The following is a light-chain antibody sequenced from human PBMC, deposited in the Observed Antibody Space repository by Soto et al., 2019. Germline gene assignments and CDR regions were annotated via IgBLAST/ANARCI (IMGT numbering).Light chain of an antibody. CDR1: QSIRNY. CDR2: AAS. Sequence: DIQMTQCRSSLSASVRYSVTITCRXSQSIRNYVNWYQQKPGKAPKLLIYAASSLQSGVPSRFSGRGSGTDFTLTISSLQPEDFATYYCQQSYSTPRITFGQGTRLEI. CDR3: QQSYSTPRIT. J-gene: IGKJ5*01. V-gene: IGKV1-39*01.